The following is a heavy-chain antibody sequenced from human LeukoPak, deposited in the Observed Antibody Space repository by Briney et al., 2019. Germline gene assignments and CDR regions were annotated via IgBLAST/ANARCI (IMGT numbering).Heavy chain of an antibody. CDR3: ARKNSIAAAGPFDY. D-gene: IGHD6-13*01. Sequence: PGGSLRLSCAASGFTFDDYAMHWVRQAPGKGLEWVSGISWNSGSIGYADSVKGRFTISRDNAKNSLYLQMNSLRAEDTALYYCARKNSIAAAGPFDYWGQGTLVTVSS. V-gene: IGHV3-9*01. CDR1: GFTFDDYA. J-gene: IGHJ4*02. CDR2: ISWNSGSI.